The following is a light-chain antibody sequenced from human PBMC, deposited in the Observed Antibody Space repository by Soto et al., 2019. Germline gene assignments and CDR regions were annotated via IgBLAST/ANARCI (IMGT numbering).Light chain of an antibody. CDR2: DDN. V-gene: IGLV1-51*01. Sequence: QSVVTQPPSVSAAPGQKVTISCSGRSSNIGGNSVSWYQQLPGTAPKLLIYDDNKRPSAIPGRFSGSKSGTSATLGITGFQSEDEADYFCTSYTGSTPLDVFGTGPXVTVL. CDR1: SSNIGGNS. CDR3: TSYTGSTPLDV. J-gene: IGLJ1*01.